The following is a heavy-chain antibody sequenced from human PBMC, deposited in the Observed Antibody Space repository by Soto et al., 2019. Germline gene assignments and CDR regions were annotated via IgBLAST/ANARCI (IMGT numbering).Heavy chain of an antibody. Sequence: SETLSLTCAVSGGSISSGGYSWSWIRQPPGKGLEWIGYIYHSGSTYYNPSLKSRVTISVDRSKNQFSLKLSSVTAADTAVYYCARYIKYYDMDVWGQGTTVTVSS. V-gene: IGHV4-30-2*01. CDR3: ARYIKYYDMDV. CDR2: IYHSGST. CDR1: GGSISSGGYS. D-gene: IGHD1-1*01. J-gene: IGHJ6*02.